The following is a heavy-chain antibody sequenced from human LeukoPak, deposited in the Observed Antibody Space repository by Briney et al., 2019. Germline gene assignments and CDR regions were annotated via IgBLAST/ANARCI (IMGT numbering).Heavy chain of an antibody. D-gene: IGHD5-12*01. CDR2: IVASSGST. J-gene: IGHJ4*02. CDR1: GLSISNSA. V-gene: IGHV3-23*01. Sequence: GGSLRLSCAASGLSISNSAMSWVRQAPGKWLEWVSLIVASSGSTFYADSVKGRFTISRDSSKNTLYLQMNSLRAEDMAVYYCAKGAYDYIEMGYFDYWGQGTLVTVSS. CDR3: AKGAYDYIEMGYFDY.